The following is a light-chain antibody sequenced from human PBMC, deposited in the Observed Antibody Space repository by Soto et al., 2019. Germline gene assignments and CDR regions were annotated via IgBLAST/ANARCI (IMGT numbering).Light chain of an antibody. CDR2: EDS. Sequence: QSALTQPASVSGSLGQSITISCTGTSNDVGSYNLVAWYQQHPGKGPKVMIYEDSERPSGVSDRFSGSKSGNTAFLTISGLQVEDEADYYCCSRAGYGSVVFGGGTKLTVL. CDR1: SNDVGSYNL. CDR3: CSRAGYGSVV. V-gene: IGLV2-23*01. J-gene: IGLJ2*01.